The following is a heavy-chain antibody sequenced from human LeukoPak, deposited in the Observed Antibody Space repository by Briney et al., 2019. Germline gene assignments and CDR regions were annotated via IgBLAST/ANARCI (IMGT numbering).Heavy chain of an antibody. D-gene: IGHD3-3*01. CDR3: ARLRVVPDY. V-gene: IGHV4-34*01. J-gene: IGHJ4*02. CDR2: INHSGST. Sequence: SETLSLTCAVYGGSFSGYYWSWIRQPPGKGLEWIGEINHSGSTNYNPSLKSRVTISVDTSKNQFSLKLSSVTAADTAVYYCARLRVVPDYWGQGTLVTVSS. CDR1: GGSFSGYY.